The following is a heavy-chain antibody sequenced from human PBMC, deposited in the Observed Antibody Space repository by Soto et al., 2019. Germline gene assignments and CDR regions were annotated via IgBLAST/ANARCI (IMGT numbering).Heavy chain of an antibody. D-gene: IGHD6-13*01. V-gene: IGHV4-39*01. CDR2: IYYSGST. CDR1: GGSISSSSYC. CDR3: ARHRGAAAGRSRSWFDP. J-gene: IGHJ5*02. Sequence: SETLSLTCTVSGGSISSSSYCWGWIRQPPGKGLEWIGSIYYSGSTYYNPSLKSRVTISVDTSKNQFSLKLSSVTAADTAVYYCARHRGAAAGRSRSWFDPWGQGTLVTVSS.